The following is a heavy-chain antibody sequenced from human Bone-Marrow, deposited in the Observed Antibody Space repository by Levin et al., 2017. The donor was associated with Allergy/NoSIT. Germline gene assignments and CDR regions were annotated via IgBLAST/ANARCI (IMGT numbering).Heavy chain of an antibody. CDR1: GGSISSYY. D-gene: IGHD2-15*01. CDR2: IYYSGST. CDR3: ARVADTPNLFDI. V-gene: IGHV4-59*01. J-gene: IGHJ3*02. Sequence: PSETLSLTCTVSGGSISSYYWSWIRQPPGKGLEWIGYIYYSGSTNYNPSLKSRVTISVDTSKNQFSLKLSSVTAADTAVYYCARVADTPNLFDIWGQGTMVTVSS.